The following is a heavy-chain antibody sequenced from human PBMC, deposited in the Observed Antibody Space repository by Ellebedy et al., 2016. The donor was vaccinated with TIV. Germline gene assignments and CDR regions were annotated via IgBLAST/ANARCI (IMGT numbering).Heavy chain of an antibody. J-gene: IGHJ4*02. CDR2: ISDSGGNT. D-gene: IGHD3-10*01. Sequence: GESLKISCAASGFIFNHYSMNWVRQAPGKGLEWVSTISDSGGNTHFPDSVKGRFTISRDNSRNTVYLQMNNLRAEETAVYYCARDSGRRRSWDNDYWGQGTLVTVSS. V-gene: IGHV3-23*01. CDR3: ARDSGRRRSWDNDY. CDR1: GFIFNHYS.